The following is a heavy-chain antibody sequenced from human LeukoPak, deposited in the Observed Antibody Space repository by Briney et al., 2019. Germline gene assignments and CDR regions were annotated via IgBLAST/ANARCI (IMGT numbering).Heavy chain of an antibody. CDR3: ARRLTQYDCFDP. D-gene: IGHD2-2*01. CDR2: TYYRSTWYN. Sequence: SQTLSLTCAISGDSVSSNSVTWNWIRQSPSRGLEWLGRTYYRSTWYNDYAVSVRGRITVNPDTSKNQFSLHLNSVTPEDTAVYYCARRLTQYDCFDPWGQGILVSVSS. J-gene: IGHJ5*02. V-gene: IGHV6-1*01. CDR1: GDSVSSNSVT.